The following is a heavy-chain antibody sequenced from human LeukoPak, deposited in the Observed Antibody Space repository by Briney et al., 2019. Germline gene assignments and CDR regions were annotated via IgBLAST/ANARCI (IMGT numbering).Heavy chain of an antibody. CDR2: ISGSGGSA. J-gene: IGHJ3*02. D-gene: IGHD3-9*01. Sequence: PGGSLRLSCAASGFTFSSYAMSWVRRAPGKGLEWVSAISGSGGSAYYADSVKGRFTISRDNSKNTLYLQMNSLRAEDTAVYYCAKAGPEDYDILTGYYRRHAFDIWGQGTMVTVSS. CDR3: AKAGPEDYDILTGYYRRHAFDI. V-gene: IGHV3-23*01. CDR1: GFTFSSYA.